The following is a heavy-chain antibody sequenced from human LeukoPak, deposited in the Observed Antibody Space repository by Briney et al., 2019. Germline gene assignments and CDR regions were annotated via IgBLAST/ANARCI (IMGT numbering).Heavy chain of an antibody. V-gene: IGHV3-21*01. Sequence: GGSLRLSCAASGLIFSSHAMSWVRQTPEKGLEWVSSISSSSSYIYYADSVKGRFTISRDNSKNTLYLQMNSLRAEDTAVYYCAKDAVVVPAAIWRPRYFDLWGRGTLVTVSS. CDR3: AKDAVVVPAAIWRPRYFDL. CDR1: GLIFSSHA. D-gene: IGHD2-2*02. J-gene: IGHJ2*01. CDR2: ISSSSSYI.